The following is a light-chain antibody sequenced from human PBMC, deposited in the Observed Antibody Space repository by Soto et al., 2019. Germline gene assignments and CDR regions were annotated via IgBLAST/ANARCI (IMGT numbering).Light chain of an antibody. CDR1: QGVGNR. J-gene: IGKJ5*01. Sequence: VVSLSPGTLALSKGERASLSCRASQGVGNRLAWYQQKPGQAPRLLISDASSRATGIPDRFSGSGSGTDFTLTISRLEPEDFAVYYCQQYGPSAITFGHGTRLEIK. CDR3: QQYGPSAIT. V-gene: IGKV3-20*01. CDR2: DAS.